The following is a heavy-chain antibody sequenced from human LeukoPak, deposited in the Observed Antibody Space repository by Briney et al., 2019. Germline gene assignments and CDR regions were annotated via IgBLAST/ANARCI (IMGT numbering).Heavy chain of an antibody. V-gene: IGHV3-21*04. CDR2: ISGSSRYI. J-gene: IGHJ3*02. CDR3: AKARHAFDI. Sequence: GGSLRLSCAASDFTFSSYIMTWVRQAPGKGLEWVASISGSSRYIYYADSVKGRFTISRDNSKNTLYLQMNSLRAEDTAVYYCAKARHAFDIWGQGTMVTVSS. CDR1: DFTFSSYI.